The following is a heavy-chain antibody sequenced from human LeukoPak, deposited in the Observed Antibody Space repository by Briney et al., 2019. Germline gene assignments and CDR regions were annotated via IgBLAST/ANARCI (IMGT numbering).Heavy chain of an antibody. D-gene: IGHD3-22*01. CDR1: GGSISSSSYY. V-gene: IGHV4-39*01. CDR2: IYYSGST. J-gene: IGHJ6*03. Sequence: SETLSLTCTVSGGSISSSSYYWGWLRQPPGTGMEWIGSIYYSGSTYCNPSLKSPVTISVDTSENQFSLKLRSVTAADTAVYYCARQSPYYESSGYYPQLMDVWGKGTTVTISS. CDR3: ARQSPYYESSGYYPQLMDV.